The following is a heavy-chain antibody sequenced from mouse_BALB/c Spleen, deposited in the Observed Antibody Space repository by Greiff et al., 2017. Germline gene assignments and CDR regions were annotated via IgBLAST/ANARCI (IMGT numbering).Heavy chain of an antibody. CDR1: GFTFTDYY. CDR3: ARGRSTMINPYAMDY. CDR2: IRNKANGYTT. V-gene: IGHV7-3*02. D-gene: IGHD2-4*01. Sequence: EVKLVESGGGLVQPGGSLRLSCATSGFTFTDYYMSWVRQPPGKALEWLGFIRNKANGYTTEYSASVKGRFTISRDNSQSILYLQMNTLRAEDSATYYCARGRSTMINPYAMDYWGQGTSVTVSS. J-gene: IGHJ4*01.